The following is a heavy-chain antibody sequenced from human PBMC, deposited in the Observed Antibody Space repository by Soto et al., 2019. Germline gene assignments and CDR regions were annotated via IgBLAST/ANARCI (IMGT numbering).Heavy chain of an antibody. CDR3: ARDYYHSPYSMDV. V-gene: IGHV4-61*01. J-gene: IGHJ6*02. Sequence: QVQLQESGPGLVKPSETLSLTCTVSGETVSSGRYYWSWIRQPPGKRLEWIGYIYYGGSPYYNPSLTIRVTISVDTSKNQFSLRLRSVTAADTALYYCARDYYHSPYSMDVWGHGTTVTVSS. CDR1: GETVSSGRYY. CDR2: IYYGGSP. D-gene: IGHD3-10*01.